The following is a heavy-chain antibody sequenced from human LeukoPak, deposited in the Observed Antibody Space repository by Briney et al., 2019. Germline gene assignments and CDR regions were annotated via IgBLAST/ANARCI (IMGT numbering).Heavy chain of an antibody. J-gene: IGHJ4*02. CDR1: GGTFSSYA. V-gene: IGHV1-69*04. CDR3: ARLDSSGYPPDY. Sequence: SVKVSCKASGGTFSSYAISWVRQAHGQGLEWMGKIIPILGIANYAQKFQGRVTITADKSTSTAYMELSSLRSEDTAVYYCARLDSSGYPPDYWGQGTLVTVSS. CDR2: IIPILGIA. D-gene: IGHD3-22*01.